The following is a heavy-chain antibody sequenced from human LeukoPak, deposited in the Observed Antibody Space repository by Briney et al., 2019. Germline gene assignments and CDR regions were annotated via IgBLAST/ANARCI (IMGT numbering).Heavy chain of an antibody. J-gene: IGHJ4*02. CDR1: GFIFSDST. CDR3: SRRGDYDFDY. CDR2: IRTNTHNYAT. V-gene: IGHV3-73*01. Sequence: GGSLKLSCAASGFIFSDSTIHWVRQASGKGLEWLGRIRTNTHNYATAYAASLKGRFTIFRDDSHNMAYLQLNSLKTEDTALYYCSRRGDYDFDYWGQGTLATVSS. D-gene: IGHD4-17*01.